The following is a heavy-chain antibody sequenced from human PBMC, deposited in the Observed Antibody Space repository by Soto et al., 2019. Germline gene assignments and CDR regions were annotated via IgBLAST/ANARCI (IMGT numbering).Heavy chain of an antibody. J-gene: IGHJ6*02. Sequence: QVQLVQSGAEVKKPGSSVKVSCKASGGTFSSYTISWVRQAPGQGLEWMGRIIPILGIANYAQKFQGRVTITADKSTSTAYMELSSLRSEDTAVYYCASRIAAAGTRPNGYYYYGMDVWGQGTTVTVSS. CDR3: ASRIAAAGTRPNGYYYYGMDV. CDR1: GGTFSSYT. V-gene: IGHV1-69*02. D-gene: IGHD6-13*01. CDR2: IIPILGIA.